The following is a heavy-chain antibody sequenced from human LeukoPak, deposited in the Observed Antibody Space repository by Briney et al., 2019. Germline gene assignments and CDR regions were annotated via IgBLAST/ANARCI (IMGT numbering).Heavy chain of an antibody. CDR3: ARCSGSYSDYFDH. V-gene: IGHV4-59*01. J-gene: IGHJ4*02. CDR1: GGSISSYY. CDR2: IYYSGST. Sequence: PSETLSLTCTVSGGSISSYYWSWLRQPPGKGLEWIGYIYYSGSTNYNPSLKSRVTISVDTSKNQFSLKLSSVTATDTAVYYCARCSGSYSDYFDHWGQGTLVPVSS. D-gene: IGHD1-26*01.